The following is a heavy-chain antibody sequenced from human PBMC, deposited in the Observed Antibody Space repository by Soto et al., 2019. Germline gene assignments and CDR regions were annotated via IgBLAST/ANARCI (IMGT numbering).Heavy chain of an antibody. CDR1: GFTFSTYA. D-gene: IGHD4-17*01. J-gene: IGHJ6*04. V-gene: IGHV3-23*01. CDR3: AKEVNYGEGYMDV. Sequence: GGSLRFSCAASGFTFSTYAMSWVRQAPGKGLEWVSAISGSGGSTYYADSVKGRFTISRDNSKNTLYLQMNSLRAEDTAVYYCAKEVNYGEGYMDVWGKGTTVTVSS. CDR2: ISGSGGST.